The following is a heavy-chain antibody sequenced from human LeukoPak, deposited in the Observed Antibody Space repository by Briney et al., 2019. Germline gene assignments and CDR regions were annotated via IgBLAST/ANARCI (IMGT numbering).Heavy chain of an antibody. CDR3: ARHSSSGSSWYGAPDY. CDR1: GYSFITYW. V-gene: IGHV5-51*01. D-gene: IGHD6-13*01. CDR2: IYPGDSDT. J-gene: IGHJ4*02. Sequence: GESLKISCKGSGYSFITYWIGWVRQMPGKGLEWMGIIYPGDSDTRYSPSFQGQVTISADKSISTAYLQWSSLKASDTAMHYCARHSSSGSSWYGAPDYWGQGTLVTVSS.